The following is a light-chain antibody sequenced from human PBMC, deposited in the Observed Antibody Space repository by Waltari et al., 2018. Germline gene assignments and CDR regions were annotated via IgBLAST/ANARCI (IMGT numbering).Light chain of an antibody. J-gene: IGLJ3*02. Sequence: QSALTPPASVSGSPGQSITIPCTGTSSDVGNYNLVSWYQHHPDKAPKLIIYEGNKRPSGVSNRFSGSKSGNTAPLTISGLQAEDEADYYCCSFAAGSILVFGGGTKLTVL. V-gene: IGLV2-23*01. CDR2: EGN. CDR1: SSDVGNYNL. CDR3: CSFAAGSILV.